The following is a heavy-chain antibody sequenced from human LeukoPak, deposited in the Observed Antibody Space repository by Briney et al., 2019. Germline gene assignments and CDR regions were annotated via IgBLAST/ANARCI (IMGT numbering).Heavy chain of an antibody. CDR3: ARHALIVDTAMVFSPVAFDI. CDR1: GGSISSSSYY. CDR2: IYYSGST. V-gene: IGHV4-39*01. Sequence: PSETLSLTCTVSGGSISSSSYYWGWIRQPPGKGLEWIGSIYYSGSTYYNPSLKSRVTISVDTSKNQFSLKLSSVTAADTAVYYCARHALIVDTAMVFSPVAFDIWGQGTMVTVSS. D-gene: IGHD5-18*01. J-gene: IGHJ3*02.